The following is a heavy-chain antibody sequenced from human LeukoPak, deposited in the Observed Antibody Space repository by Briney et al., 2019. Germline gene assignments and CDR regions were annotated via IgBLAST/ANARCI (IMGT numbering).Heavy chain of an antibody. CDR1: GFTFSNYG. J-gene: IGHJ4*02. Sequence: GGSLRLSCAASGFTFSNYGMYWVRQAPGKGLEWVAFIRYDGSDKFYADSVKGRFTISRDNAKTSLYLQMNSLRAEDTAVYYCARDLSGIAGYTYGRGIDYWGQGTLVTVSS. CDR3: ARDLSGIAGYTYGRGIDY. V-gene: IGHV3-30*02. CDR2: IRYDGSDK. D-gene: IGHD5-18*01.